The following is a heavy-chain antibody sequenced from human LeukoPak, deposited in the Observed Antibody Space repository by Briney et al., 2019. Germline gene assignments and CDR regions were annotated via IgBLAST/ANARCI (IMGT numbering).Heavy chain of an antibody. CDR3: AKGGAVSSKSITLLRGTRRDYYYMDV. Sequence: PSETLSLTCTVSGGSISSYYWSWIRQPPGKGLEWIGSIYYSGSTYYNPSLKSRVTISVDTSKNQFSLKLSSVTAADTAVYYCAKGGAVSSKSITLLRGTRRDYYYMDVWGKGTTVTISS. V-gene: IGHV4-39*07. J-gene: IGHJ6*03. CDR1: GGSISSYY. CDR2: IYYSGST. D-gene: IGHD3-10*01.